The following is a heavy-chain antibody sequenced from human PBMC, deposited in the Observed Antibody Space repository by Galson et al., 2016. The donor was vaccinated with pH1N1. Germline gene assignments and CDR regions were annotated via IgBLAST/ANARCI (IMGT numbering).Heavy chain of an antibody. CDR2: INPIFKTS. CDR3: AKDRYLGTSGYYFESCY. D-gene: IGHD3-22*01. J-gene: IGHJ4*02. CDR1: GGTFGSYG. Sequence: QSGAEVKKSGSSVKVSCKASGGTFGSYGISWVRQAPGQGLEWMGGINPMGGINPIFKTSNYAQKFQGRVTITADESMSTAYMELRSLKSEDTAMYYCAKDRYLGTSGYYFESCYWGQGTLVTVSS. V-gene: IGHV1-69*01.